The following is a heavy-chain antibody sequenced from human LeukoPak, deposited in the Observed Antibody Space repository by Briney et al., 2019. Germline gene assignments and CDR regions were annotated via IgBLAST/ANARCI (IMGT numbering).Heavy chain of an antibody. Sequence: PSQTLSLTCTVSGGSISSGNYYWSWIRQPAGKGLEWIGRIYTRGSTKYTPSLKSRVTMSVDTSKNQFSLKLSSVTAADTAVYYCARVTCGGDCRAHYYYMDVWGKGTTVTISS. V-gene: IGHV4-61*02. CDR3: ARVTCGGDCRAHYYYMDV. J-gene: IGHJ6*03. D-gene: IGHD2-21*02. CDR2: IYTRGST. CDR1: GGSISSGNYY.